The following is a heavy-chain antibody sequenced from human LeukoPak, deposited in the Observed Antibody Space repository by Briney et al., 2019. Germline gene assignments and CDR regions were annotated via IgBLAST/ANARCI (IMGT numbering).Heavy chain of an antibody. Sequence: PGGSLRLSCAASGFTFSSYAMSWVRRAPGKGLEWVSGISGSGGSTYYADSVKGRFTISRDNSKNTLYLQMNSLRAEDTAVCYCAKGAELLWFGELSVWGQGTLVTVSS. CDR2: ISGSGGST. CDR1: GFTFSSYA. CDR3: AKGAELLWFGELSV. J-gene: IGHJ4*02. V-gene: IGHV3-23*01. D-gene: IGHD3-10*01.